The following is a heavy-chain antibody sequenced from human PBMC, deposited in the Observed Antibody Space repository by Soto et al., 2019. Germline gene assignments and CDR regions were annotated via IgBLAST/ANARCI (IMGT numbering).Heavy chain of an antibody. Sequence: EEPLLESGGGLIQPGGSLRLACAASGFTFSSYAMPWFRQAPGKGLEWVSSISFSDGGTYYADSVKGRLTISRDNSKNTLFLQMNSLRVEDTAVYYCVKDDRILGRRYFDLWGRGTLVTVSS. D-gene: IGHD2-15*01. V-gene: IGHV3-23*01. CDR3: VKDDRILGRRYFDL. CDR2: ISFSDGGT. CDR1: GFTFSSYA. J-gene: IGHJ2*01.